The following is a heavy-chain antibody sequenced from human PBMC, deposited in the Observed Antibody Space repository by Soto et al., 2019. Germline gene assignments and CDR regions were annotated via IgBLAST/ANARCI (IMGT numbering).Heavy chain of an antibody. CDR1: GGSISSYY. J-gene: IGHJ4*02. CDR3: ARHLYYGSGSRTYYFDY. Sequence: SETLSLTCTVSGGSISSYYWSWIRQPPGKGLEWIGYIYYSGSTNYNPSLKSRVTISVDTSKNQFSLKLSSVTAADTAVYYCARHLYYGSGSRTYYFDYWGQGTLVTVSS. V-gene: IGHV4-59*08. CDR2: IYYSGST. D-gene: IGHD3-10*01.